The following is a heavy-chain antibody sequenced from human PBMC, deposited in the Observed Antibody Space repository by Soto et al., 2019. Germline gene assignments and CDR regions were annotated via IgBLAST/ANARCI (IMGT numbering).Heavy chain of an antibody. CDR2: IIPIFGTA. CDR3: ARVVGATKNAAFDI. V-gene: IGHV1-69*13. D-gene: IGHD1-26*01. Sequence: SVKVSCKASGGTFSSYAISWVRQAPGQGLEWMGGIIPIFGTANYAQKFQGRVTITADESTSTAYMELSSLRSEDTAVYYCARVVGATKNAAFDIWGQGTMVTVSS. J-gene: IGHJ3*02. CDR1: GGTFSSYA.